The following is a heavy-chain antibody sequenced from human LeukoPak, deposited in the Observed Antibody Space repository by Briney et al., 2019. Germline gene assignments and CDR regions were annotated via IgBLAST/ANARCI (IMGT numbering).Heavy chain of an antibody. D-gene: IGHD3-22*01. CDR3: AKAYYYDSRYFDY. CDR1: GFTFSSYA. J-gene: IGHJ4*02. CDR2: ISGSGGST. Sequence: PGGTLRLSCAASGFTFSSYAMSWVRQAPGMGLEWVSAISGSGGSTYYADSVKGRFTISRDNSKNTLYLQMNSLRAEDTAVYYCAKAYYYDSRYFDYWGQGTLVTVSS. V-gene: IGHV3-23*01.